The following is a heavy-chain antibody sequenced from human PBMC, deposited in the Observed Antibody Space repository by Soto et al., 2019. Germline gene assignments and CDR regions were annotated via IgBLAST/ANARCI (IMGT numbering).Heavy chain of an antibody. V-gene: IGHV4-39*01. D-gene: IGHD2-15*01. CDR2: IYYSGST. Sequence: QLQLQESGPGLVKPSETLSLTCTVSGGSMSSSSYYWGWISQAPGKGLEWIGSIYYSGSTYYNPSLKSRVTISVDTSKNQFSLELSSVTAADTAVYYCAAQDIVVVVAAPWGQGTLVTVSS. J-gene: IGHJ5*02. CDR3: AAQDIVVVVAAP. CDR1: GGSMSSSSYY.